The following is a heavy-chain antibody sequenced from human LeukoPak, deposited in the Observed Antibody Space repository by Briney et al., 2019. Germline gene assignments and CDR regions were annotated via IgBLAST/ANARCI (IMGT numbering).Heavy chain of an antibody. D-gene: IGHD2-15*01. Sequence: PGGSLRLSCAASGFTFSGSAMHWVRQASGKGLEWVGRIRSKANSYATAYAASVKGRFTISRDDSKNTAYLQMNSLKTEDTAVYYCTSLYCSGGSCYQDYFDYWGQGTLVTVSS. V-gene: IGHV3-73*01. J-gene: IGHJ4*02. CDR1: GFTFSGSA. CDR3: TSLYCSGGSCYQDYFDY. CDR2: IRSKANSYAT.